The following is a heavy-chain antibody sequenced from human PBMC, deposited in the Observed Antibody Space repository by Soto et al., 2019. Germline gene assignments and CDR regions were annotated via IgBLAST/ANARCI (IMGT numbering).Heavy chain of an antibody. V-gene: IGHV3-23*01. CDR3: ARRAFGSSRSFDI. D-gene: IGHD6-6*01. CDR2: ISDSGGLT. J-gene: IGHJ3*02. Sequence: VQLLESGGDLVHPGGSLRLSCAASGFAFSSHPMSWVRQAQERWLEWVSGISDSGGLTYNADSVKGRFTISRDNSKNTLYLQMNSLRAEDTALYYCARRAFGSSRSFDIWGQGTMVTVSS. CDR1: GFAFSSHP.